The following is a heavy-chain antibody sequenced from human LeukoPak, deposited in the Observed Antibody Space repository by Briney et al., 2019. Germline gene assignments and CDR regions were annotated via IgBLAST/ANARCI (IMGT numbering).Heavy chain of an antibody. V-gene: IGHV1-69*05. Sequence: SVKVSCKASGGTFSSYAISWVRQARGQGLDWMGGIIPIFGTANYAQKFQGRVTITTDESTSTAYMELSSLRSEDTAVYYCARGPELDRFDYWGQGTLVTVSS. CDR2: IIPIFGTA. CDR1: GGTFSSYA. D-gene: IGHD1-1*01. CDR3: ARGPELDRFDY. J-gene: IGHJ4*02.